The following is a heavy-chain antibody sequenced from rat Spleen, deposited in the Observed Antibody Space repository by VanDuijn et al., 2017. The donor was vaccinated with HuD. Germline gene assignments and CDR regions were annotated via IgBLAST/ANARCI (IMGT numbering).Heavy chain of an antibody. J-gene: IGHJ2*01. CDR2: ISSGGST. CDR1: GFSLTSYG. D-gene: IGHD4-2*01. CDR3: ARSRPGDY. Sequence: QVQLKESGPDLVQPSQTLSLTCTVSGFSLTSYGVSWVRQPPGKGLDWIAAISSGGSTYYNSVLKSRLSISRDTSKSQVFLKMNSLQTEDTAMYFCARSRPGDYWGQGVMVTVSS. V-gene: IGHV2S8*01.